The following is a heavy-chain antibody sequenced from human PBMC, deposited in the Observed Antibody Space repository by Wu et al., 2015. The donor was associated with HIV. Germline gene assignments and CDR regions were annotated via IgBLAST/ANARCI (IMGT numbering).Heavy chain of an antibody. V-gene: IGHV1-2*02. J-gene: IGHJ5*02. CDR3: ARGPAIAAADLDL. CDR1: GYIFTGYY. D-gene: IGHD6-25*01. CDR2: IDPNTGAT. Sequence: QVHLLQSGAEVRKPGASVKISCKSSGYIFTGYYLHWVRQAPGQGLQWVGYIDPNTGATKYAQRFLDRVTMARDTSIRTAYMEVSRLGSDDTAVYFCARGPAIAAADLDLWGQGTLVTVSS.